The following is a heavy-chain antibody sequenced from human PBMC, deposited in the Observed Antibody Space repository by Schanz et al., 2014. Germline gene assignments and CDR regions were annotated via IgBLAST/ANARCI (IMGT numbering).Heavy chain of an antibody. Sequence: EVQLVESGGGLVQPGESLRLSCAASGFSFSNYWMSWVRQAPGKGLEWVANIKQDGSEKYYVDSVKGRFTISRDNAKKSLYLRMNSLRAEDTAVYYCARDAMTSVLTPGVYYWGQGTLVTVSS. J-gene: IGHJ4*02. CDR1: GFSFSNYW. CDR3: ARDAMTSVLTPGVYY. D-gene: IGHD4-17*01. V-gene: IGHV3-7*04. CDR2: IKQDGSEK.